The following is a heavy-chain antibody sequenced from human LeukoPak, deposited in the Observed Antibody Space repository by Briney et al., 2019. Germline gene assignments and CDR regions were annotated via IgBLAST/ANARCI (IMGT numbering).Heavy chain of an antibody. D-gene: IGHD3-22*01. CDR2: INWYGGST. V-gene: IGHV3-20*04. Sequence: GGSLRLSCAASGFTFDDYGMSWVRQAPGKGLEWVSGINWYGGSTGYADSVKGRFTISRDNAKNSLYLQMNSLRAEDTALYYCARHGDSSGYLDYYYYMDVWGKGTTVTVSS. J-gene: IGHJ6*03. CDR3: ARHGDSSGYLDYYYYMDV. CDR1: GFTFDDYG.